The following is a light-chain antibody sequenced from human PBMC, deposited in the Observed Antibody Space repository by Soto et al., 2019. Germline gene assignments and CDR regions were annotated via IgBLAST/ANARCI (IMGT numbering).Light chain of an antibody. CDR3: QQYGNSPRT. CDR2: GAS. Sequence: EIVLTQSPGTLSLSPGERATLSCRASQSVSSSYLAWYQQKRGQAPSLLMYGASRRATGIPERFSGSGSGTDFTLTISRLEPEDFEVYYCQQYGNSPRTFGQGTKVDIK. CDR1: QSVSSSY. V-gene: IGKV3-20*01. J-gene: IGKJ1*01.